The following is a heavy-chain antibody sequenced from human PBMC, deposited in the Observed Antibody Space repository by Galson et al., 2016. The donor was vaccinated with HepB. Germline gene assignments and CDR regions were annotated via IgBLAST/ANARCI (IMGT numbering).Heavy chain of an antibody. CDR3: ARPGIPEAAKLGWFDP. J-gene: IGHJ5*02. D-gene: IGHD6-19*01. V-gene: IGHV3-33*08. CDR1: GFTFSRYG. Sequence: SLRLSCAASGFTFSRYGMHWVRQAPGKGLEWVAVIWDDGSHKYYGDSVKGRFTISRDNSENTVYLQMDSLRAEDTAVYYCARPGIPEAAKLGWFDPWGQGTLVTVSS. CDR2: IWDDGSHK.